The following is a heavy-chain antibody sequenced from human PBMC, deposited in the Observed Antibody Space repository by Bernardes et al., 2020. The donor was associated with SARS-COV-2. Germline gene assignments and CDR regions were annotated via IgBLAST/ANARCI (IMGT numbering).Heavy chain of an antibody. CDR3: TTGGPYCGGDCYSHEG. Sequence: GGSLRLSCAASGFTFSNAWMSWVRQAPGKGLEWVGRIKSKTDGGTTDYAAPVKGRFTISRDDSKNTLYLQMNSLKTEDTAVYYCTTGGPYCGGDCYSHEGWGQGTLVTVSS. D-gene: IGHD2-21*02. CDR1: GFTFSNAW. V-gene: IGHV3-15*01. CDR2: IKSKTDGGTT. J-gene: IGHJ4*02.